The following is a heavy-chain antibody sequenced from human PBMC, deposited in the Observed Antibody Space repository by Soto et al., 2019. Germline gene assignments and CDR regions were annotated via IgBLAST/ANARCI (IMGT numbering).Heavy chain of an antibody. CDR3: GTVYSGGWFDYFAY. Sequence: ASVKVSCKASGYTFTSYAMHWVRQAPGQRLEWMGWINAGTGNTKYSQKLQGRCTITRESSATTAYMELSSRRSEDTAVYCWGTVYSGGWFDYFAYWGQGTLVNVPP. CDR1: GYTFTSYA. CDR2: INAGTGNT. D-gene: IGHD6-19*01. V-gene: IGHV1-3*01. J-gene: IGHJ4*02.